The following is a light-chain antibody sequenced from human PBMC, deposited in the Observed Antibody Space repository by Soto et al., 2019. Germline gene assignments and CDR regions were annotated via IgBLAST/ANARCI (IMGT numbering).Light chain of an antibody. Sequence: EIVMTQSPVTLSVSPGERATLSCRASHDLSSRLAWYQQKPGQAPRLLIYDASTRSTGVPARFSGSGSGTEFTLTISGLQSDDFAVYFCQHYTNWPLTFGGGTKVEIK. CDR3: QHYTNWPLT. V-gene: IGKV3-15*01. J-gene: IGKJ4*01. CDR1: HDLSSR. CDR2: DAS.